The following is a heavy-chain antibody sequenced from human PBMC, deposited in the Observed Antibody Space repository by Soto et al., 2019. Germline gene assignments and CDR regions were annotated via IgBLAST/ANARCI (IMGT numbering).Heavy chain of an antibody. Sequence: GGSLRLSCAASGFTFSSYWMSWVRQAPGKGLEWVANINPDGSVKHYVDSVKDRFTISRDNAKNSLYLQMDSLRAEDTAVYYCARIMTTMTIYDYWGQGTLVTVSS. D-gene: IGHD4-17*01. V-gene: IGHV3-7*01. CDR1: GFTFSSYW. J-gene: IGHJ4*02. CDR2: INPDGSVK. CDR3: ARIMTTMTIYDY.